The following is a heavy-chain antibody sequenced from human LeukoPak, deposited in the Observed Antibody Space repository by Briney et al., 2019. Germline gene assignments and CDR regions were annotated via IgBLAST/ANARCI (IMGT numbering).Heavy chain of an antibody. CDR2: IYYTGST. V-gene: IGHV4-59*01. CDR1: GGAITNYY. CDR3: ARVRVGISYYYYYYMDV. J-gene: IGHJ6*03. Sequence: SETLSLTCGVSGGAITNYYWNWIRQAPGKGLEWLGYIYYTGSTTYNPSVKSRITISLDTSKKQISLKLRSVTAADTAVYYCARVRVGISYYYYYYMDVWGKGTTVTVSS. D-gene: IGHD1-26*01.